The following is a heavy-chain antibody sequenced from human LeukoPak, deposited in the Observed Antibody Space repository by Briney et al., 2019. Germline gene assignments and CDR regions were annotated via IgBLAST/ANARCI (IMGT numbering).Heavy chain of an antibody. Sequence: PSQTLSLTCAISGDIVSGNSAAWNWIRQSPSRGLEWLGRTYYRSKWFNGYAGSVKSRIIINPDTSKNQFSLQLNSVTPEDTAVYYCARAHQGIRSSSWWFDYWGQGTLVTVSS. CDR3: ARAHQGIRSSSWWFDY. D-gene: IGHD6-13*01. CDR2: TYYRSKWFN. J-gene: IGHJ4*02. V-gene: IGHV6-1*01. CDR1: GDIVSGNSAA.